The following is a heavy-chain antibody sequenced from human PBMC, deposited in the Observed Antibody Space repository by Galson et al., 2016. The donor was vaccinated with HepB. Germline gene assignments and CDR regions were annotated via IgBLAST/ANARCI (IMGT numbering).Heavy chain of an antibody. CDR2: IKQDGSEE. CDR1: GFTFSTYW. CDR3: GASRDGYIDY. J-gene: IGHJ4*01. V-gene: IGHV3-7*01. D-gene: IGHD5-24*01. Sequence: SLRLSCAASGFTFSTYWMTWVRQAPGKGLEWVANIKQDGSEEYYVDSVKGRFTISRDNANNSLSLQMNSLRAEDTAVYYCGASRDGYIDYWGQGALVTISS.